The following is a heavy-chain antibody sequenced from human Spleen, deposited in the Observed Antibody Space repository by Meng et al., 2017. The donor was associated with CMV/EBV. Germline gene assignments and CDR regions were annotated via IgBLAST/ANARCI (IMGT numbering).Heavy chain of an antibody. J-gene: IGHJ4*02. V-gene: IGHV3-66*02. CDR1: GFTVSSNY. Sequence: GGSLRLSCAASGFTVSSNYMSWVRQAPGKGLEWVSVIYSGGFTYYADSVKGRFTISRDNSKNTLYLQMNSLRAEDTAVYYCASAILRWNYFAIGNDYWGQGTLVTVSS. D-gene: IGHD1-7*01. CDR2: IYSGGFT. CDR3: ASAILRWNYFAIGNDY.